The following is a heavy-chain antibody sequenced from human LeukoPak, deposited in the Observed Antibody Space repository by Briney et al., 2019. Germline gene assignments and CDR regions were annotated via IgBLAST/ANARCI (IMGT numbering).Heavy chain of an antibody. CDR3: AGLDDYSNPLYYYGMDV. CDR2: IYYSGST. D-gene: IGHD4-4*01. Sequence: PSETLSLTCTVSGGSISSSSYYWGWIRQPPGKGLEWIGSIYYSGSTYYNPSLKSRVTISVDTSKNQFSLKLSSVTAADTAVYYCAGLDDYSNPLYYYGMDVWGQGTTVTISS. J-gene: IGHJ6*02. CDR1: GGSISSSSYY. V-gene: IGHV4-39*07.